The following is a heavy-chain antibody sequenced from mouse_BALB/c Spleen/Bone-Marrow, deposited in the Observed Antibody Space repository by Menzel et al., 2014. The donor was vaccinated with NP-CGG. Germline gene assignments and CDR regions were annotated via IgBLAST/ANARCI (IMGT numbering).Heavy chain of an antibody. CDR2: ISYDGSN. V-gene: IGHV3-6*02. Sequence: VQLQQSGPGLVKPSQSLSLTCSVTGYSITSGYYWNWIRQFPGNKLEWMGYISYDGSNNYNPSLKNRISITRDTSKNQFFLKLSSVTTEDTATYYWAREGGSLWYFDVWGAGTTVPVSS. CDR1: GYSITSGYY. J-gene: IGHJ1*01. CDR3: AREGGSLWYFDV.